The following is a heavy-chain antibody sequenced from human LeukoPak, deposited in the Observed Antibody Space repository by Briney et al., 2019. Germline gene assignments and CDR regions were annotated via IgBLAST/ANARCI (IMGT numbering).Heavy chain of an antibody. CDR2: IYTSGST. J-gene: IGHJ6*02. D-gene: IGHD2-15*01. V-gene: IGHV4-4*07. CDR1: GGSISSYY. Sequence: SETLSLTCTVSGGSISSYYWSWIRQPAGKGLEWIGRIYTSGSTNYNPSLRSRVTMSVDTSKNQFSLKLSSVTAADTAVYYCARLVVAATPYYYYYYGMDVWGQGTTVTVSS. CDR3: ARLVVAATPYYYYYYGMDV.